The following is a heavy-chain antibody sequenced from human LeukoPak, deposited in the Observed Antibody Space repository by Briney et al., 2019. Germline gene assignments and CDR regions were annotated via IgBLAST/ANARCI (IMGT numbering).Heavy chain of an antibody. V-gene: IGHV5-51*01. CDR2: IRPGNSET. Sequence: GESLKISCKGSGYRFTSYWIGWVRQMPGKGLEWMGIIRPGNSETRYSPSFQGQVTFSVDRSITTAYLQWGSLKASGTAIYYCARQADGDKPRDYWGQGTLVTVSS. CDR3: ARQADGDKPRDY. J-gene: IGHJ4*02. D-gene: IGHD5-24*01. CDR1: GYRFTSYW.